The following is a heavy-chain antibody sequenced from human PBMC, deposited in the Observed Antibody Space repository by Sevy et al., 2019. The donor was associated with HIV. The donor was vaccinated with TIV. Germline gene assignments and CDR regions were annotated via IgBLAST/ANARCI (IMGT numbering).Heavy chain of an antibody. J-gene: IGHJ2*01. CDR1: VYTFTGYY. Sequence: ASVKVSCKASVYTFTGYYMHWVRQAPGQGLEWMGWINPNSGGTNYAQKFQGSVTMTRDTSIGTAYMELSRLRSDDTAVYYCARVGGCSSTSCYWYFDLWGRGTLVTVSS. CDR3: ARVGGCSSTSCYWYFDL. D-gene: IGHD2-2*01. V-gene: IGHV1-2*02. CDR2: INPNSGGT.